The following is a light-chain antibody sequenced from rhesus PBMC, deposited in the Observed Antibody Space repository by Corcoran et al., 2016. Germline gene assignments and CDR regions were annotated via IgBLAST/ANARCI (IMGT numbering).Light chain of an antibody. V-gene: IGKV1-28*03. CDR2: DVS. CDR1: QGISRY. CDR3: LQHNSYPRT. J-gene: IGKJ1*01. Sequence: DIQMTQSPSSLSASVGDTVTITCRASQGISRYLNWFQQKPGKAPKLRFYDVSNLESGVPSRFSGSGSGTDFTLTLIRLQPEDFAAYYCLQHNSYPRTFGQGTKVEIK.